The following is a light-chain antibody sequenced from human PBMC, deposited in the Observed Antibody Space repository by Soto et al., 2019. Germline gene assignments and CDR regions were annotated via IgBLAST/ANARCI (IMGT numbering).Light chain of an antibody. CDR1: QNVKTNS. V-gene: IGKV3-20*01. CDR3: QQYDSPPQT. Sequence: EIVLTQSPGTLSLSPGERATLSCRASQNVKTNSLTWYQQKPGRAPRLLIYGTNNKGTGNPDRFSGSGSGTDFTLIISRLEPEDFAVYYCQQYDSPPQTFGQGTKLEIK. J-gene: IGKJ2*01. CDR2: GTN.